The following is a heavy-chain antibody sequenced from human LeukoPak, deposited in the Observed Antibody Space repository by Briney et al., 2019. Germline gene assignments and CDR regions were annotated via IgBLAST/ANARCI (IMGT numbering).Heavy chain of an antibody. CDR1: GFTFSSYG. Sequence: GRSLRLSCAASGFTFSSYGMHWVRQAPGKGLEWVAVISYNGSNKYYADSVKGRFTISRDNSKNTLYLQMNSLRAEDTAVYYCAKEAQLLSYYYYGMDVWGQGTTVTVSS. CDR2: ISYNGSNK. V-gene: IGHV3-30*18. J-gene: IGHJ6*02. CDR3: AKEAQLLSYYYYGMDV. D-gene: IGHD2-2*01.